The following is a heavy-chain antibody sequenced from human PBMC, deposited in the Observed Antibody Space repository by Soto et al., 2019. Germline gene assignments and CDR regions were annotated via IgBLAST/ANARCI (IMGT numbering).Heavy chain of an antibody. CDR3: ARDAYKGFGEPRRFDP. CDR1: GGSISSGGYY. CDR2: IYYSGST. Sequence: QVQLQESGPGLVKPSQTLSLTCTVSGGSISSGGYYWSWIRQHPGKGLEWIGYIYYSGSTYYNPSLKSRVTISVDTSKNQFSLKLSSVTAADTAVYYCARDAYKGFGEPRRFDPWGQGTLVTVSS. D-gene: IGHD3-10*01. J-gene: IGHJ5*02. V-gene: IGHV4-31*03.